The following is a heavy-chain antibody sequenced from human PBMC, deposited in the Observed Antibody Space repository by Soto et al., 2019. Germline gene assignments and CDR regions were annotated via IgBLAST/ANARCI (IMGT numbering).Heavy chain of an antibody. CDR1: GYTFTGYY. CDR2: INPNSGGT. J-gene: IGHJ6*02. V-gene: IGHV1-2*04. CDR3: ARGRVGATTPYYYGMDV. Sequence: ASVKVSCKASGYTFTGYYMHWVRQAPGQGLEWMGWINPNSGGTNYAQKFQGWVTMTRDTSISTAYMELSRLRSDDTAVYYCARGRVGATTPYYYGMDVWGQGTTVTVSS. D-gene: IGHD1-26*01.